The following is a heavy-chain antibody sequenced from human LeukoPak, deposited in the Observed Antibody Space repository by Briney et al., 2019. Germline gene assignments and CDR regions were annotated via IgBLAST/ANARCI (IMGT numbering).Heavy chain of an antibody. Sequence: SETLSLTCTVSGVSISIYYWSWIRQPPGKGLEWIGYIYNSGSTNYNPSLKSRATISADTPKNQFSLKLSSVTAADTAVYYCVRDRELYYWGQGTLVTVSS. CDR3: VRDRELYY. V-gene: IGHV4-59*01. D-gene: IGHD1-7*01. J-gene: IGHJ4*02. CDR1: GVSISIYY. CDR2: IYNSGST.